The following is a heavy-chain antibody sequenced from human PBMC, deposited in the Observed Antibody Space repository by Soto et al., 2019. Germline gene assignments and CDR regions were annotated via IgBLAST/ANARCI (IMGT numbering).Heavy chain of an antibody. CDR2: TYYRSKLYN. V-gene: IGHV6-1*01. D-gene: IGHD3-16*01. Sequence: PSQTLSLTCAISGDSVSSNSVGWNWIRQSPSRGLEWLGRTYYRSKLYNDYAVSVKSRTTINPDTSKNQFSLQLNSVTPEDTAVYYCARSSRGGALDIWSQGTMVTVSS. J-gene: IGHJ3*02. CDR1: GDSVSSNSVG. CDR3: ARSSRGGALDI.